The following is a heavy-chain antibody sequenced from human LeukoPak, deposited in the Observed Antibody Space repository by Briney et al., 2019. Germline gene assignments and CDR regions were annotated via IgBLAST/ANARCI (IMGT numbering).Heavy chain of an antibody. V-gene: IGHV3-7*01. CDR3: ARDSTGITIFGVVIIYYYYGMDV. Sequence: PGGSLRLSCAASGFTFSSYWMSWVRQAPGKGLEWVANIKQDGSEKYYVDSVKGRFTISRDNAKNSLYLQMNSLRAEDTAVYYCARDSTGITIFGVVIIYYYYGMDVWAKGPRSPSP. D-gene: IGHD3-3*01. CDR2: IKQDGSEK. CDR1: GFTFSSYW. J-gene: IGHJ6*02.